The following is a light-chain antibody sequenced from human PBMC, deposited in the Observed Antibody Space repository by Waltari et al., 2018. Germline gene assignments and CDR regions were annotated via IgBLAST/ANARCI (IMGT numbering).Light chain of an antibody. Sequence: EVVLTQSPATLSLSPGERATLSCRASQSVSTFLAWYQQKPGQAPRRLIYHASNRAPGIPARFSGSGSGTDFTLTISTVEPEDFAVYYCQQRANWPPLTFGGGTKVEIK. V-gene: IGKV3-11*01. CDR2: HAS. CDR1: QSVSTF. CDR3: QQRANWPPLT. J-gene: IGKJ4*01.